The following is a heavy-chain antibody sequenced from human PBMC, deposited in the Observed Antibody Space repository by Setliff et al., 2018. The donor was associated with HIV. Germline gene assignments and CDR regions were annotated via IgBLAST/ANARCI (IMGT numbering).Heavy chain of an antibody. CDR1: GGSLSGHH. D-gene: IGHD6-25*01. V-gene: IGHV4-34*01. CDR2: INHSGNT. J-gene: IGHJ2*01. CDR3: ARDQRLLGVQPPYWYFDL. Sequence: SETLSLTCAVVGGSLSGHHSDWIRQPPGKGLEWIGEINHSGNTEYNSSLKSRVSISVDTSKDHLSLKLTSLTAADTAVYYCARDQRLLGVQPPYWYFDLWGRGTQVTVSS.